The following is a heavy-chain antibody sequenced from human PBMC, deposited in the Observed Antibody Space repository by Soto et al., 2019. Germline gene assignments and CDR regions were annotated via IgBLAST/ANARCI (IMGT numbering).Heavy chain of an antibody. J-gene: IGHJ3*02. CDR3: ARGYYGSGKADAFDI. Sequence: QVQLQESGPGLVKPSQTLSLTCTVSGGSLSSGGYYWSWIRQHPGKGLEWIGYIYYSGSTYYNPSLKSRVIIAVDTSKYEFSLKLSSVTAADTAVYYCARGYYGSGKADAFDIWGQGTMVTVSS. D-gene: IGHD3-10*01. CDR2: IYYSGST. CDR1: GGSLSSGGYY. V-gene: IGHV4-31*03.